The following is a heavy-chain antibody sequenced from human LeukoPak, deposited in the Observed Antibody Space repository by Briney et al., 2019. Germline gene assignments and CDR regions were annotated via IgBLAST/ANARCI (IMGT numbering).Heavy chain of an antibody. Sequence: RASVKVSCKASGYTFTGYYMHWVRQAPGQGLERMGWINPNGGGTNYAQKFQGRVTMTRDTSISTAYMELSRLRSDDTAVYYCARGPMGSRHFIDYWGQGTLVTVSS. J-gene: IGHJ4*02. CDR3: ARGPMGSRHFIDY. CDR2: INPNGGGT. CDR1: GYTFTGYY. V-gene: IGHV1-2*02. D-gene: IGHD3-10*01.